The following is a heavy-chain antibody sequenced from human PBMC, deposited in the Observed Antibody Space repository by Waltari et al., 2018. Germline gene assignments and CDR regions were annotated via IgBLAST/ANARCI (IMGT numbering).Heavy chain of an antibody. D-gene: IGHD5-18*01. CDR2: ISWNSGSI. CDR1: GFTFDDYA. Sequence: EVQLVESRGGLVQPGRSLRLSCAASGFTFDDYAMHWVRQAPGKGLEWVSGISWNSGSIGYADSVKGRFTISRDNAKNSLYLQMNSLRAEDTALYYCAKGSYGYYYGMDVWGQGTTVTVSS. CDR3: AKGSYGYYYGMDV. J-gene: IGHJ6*02. V-gene: IGHV3-9*01.